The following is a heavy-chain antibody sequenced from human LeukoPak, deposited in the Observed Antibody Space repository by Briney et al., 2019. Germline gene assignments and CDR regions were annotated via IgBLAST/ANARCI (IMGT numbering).Heavy chain of an antibody. CDR3: AREIHYYGSGSYDY. CDR1: GGSFSGYY. Sequence: SETLSLTCAVYGGSFSGYYWSWIRQPPGKGLEWIGYIHYSGSTKYNPSLKSRVTISVDKAKNQFSLKVSSVTAADTAVYYCAREIHYYGSGSYDYWGQGTLVTVSS. CDR2: IHYSGST. V-gene: IGHV4-59*01. J-gene: IGHJ4*02. D-gene: IGHD3-10*01.